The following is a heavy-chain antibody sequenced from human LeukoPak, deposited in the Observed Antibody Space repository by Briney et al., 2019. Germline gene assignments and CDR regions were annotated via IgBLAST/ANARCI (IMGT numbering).Heavy chain of an antibody. Sequence: PGRSLRLSCAASGFTLSTYAMHWVRQAPGKGLEWVTFISYDGSNKFYADSVKGRFTISRDNSKNTLSLQMNSLRAEDTAVYYCARDAPRFGDSLDYWGQGTLVTVSS. D-gene: IGHD3-16*01. CDR1: GFTLSTYA. V-gene: IGHV3-30*04. CDR2: ISYDGSNK. J-gene: IGHJ4*02. CDR3: ARDAPRFGDSLDY.